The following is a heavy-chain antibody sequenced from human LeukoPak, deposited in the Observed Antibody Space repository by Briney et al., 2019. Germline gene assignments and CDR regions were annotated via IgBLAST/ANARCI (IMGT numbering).Heavy chain of an antibody. V-gene: IGHV3-21*03. CDR2: ISSSSSYI. D-gene: IGHD2-21*02. J-gene: IGHJ4*02. Sequence: GGSLSLSCAASGFPFSSYSMNWARQAPGKGREWVSSISSSSSYIYYADSVKGRFTISRDNAKNSLYLQMNSLRAADTAVYYCAREGVTDFDYWGQGTLVTVSS. CDR3: AREGVTDFDY. CDR1: GFPFSSYS.